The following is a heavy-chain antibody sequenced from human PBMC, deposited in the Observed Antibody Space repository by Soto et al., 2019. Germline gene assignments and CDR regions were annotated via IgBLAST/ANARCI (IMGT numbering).Heavy chain of an antibody. Sequence: PGGSLRLSCAASGFTFTSYTMNWVRQAPGKGLEWVSSISSSSDYIYYADSMKGRVTISRDNAKSSLFLDMNSLTGEDTAVYYCARARVYATGPLDFWGQGTLVTVSS. V-gene: IGHV3-21*06. CDR1: GFTFTSYT. CDR2: ISSSSDYI. J-gene: IGHJ4*02. D-gene: IGHD6-13*01. CDR3: ARARVYATGPLDF.